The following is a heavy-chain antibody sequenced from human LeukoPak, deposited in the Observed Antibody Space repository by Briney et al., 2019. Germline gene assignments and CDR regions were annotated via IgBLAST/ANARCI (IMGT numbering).Heavy chain of an antibody. CDR1: GGSISSYY. D-gene: IGHD6-13*01. J-gene: IGHJ2*01. CDR2: IYHSGST. CDR3: ARVSSSWYQDWYFDL. V-gene: IGHV4-59*12. Sequence: PSETLSLTCTVSGGSISSYYWSWLRQPPGKGLEWIGYIYHSGSTNYNSSLKSRVTISVDTSKNQFSLKLSSMIAADTAVYYCARVSSSWYQDWYFDLWGRGTLVTVPS.